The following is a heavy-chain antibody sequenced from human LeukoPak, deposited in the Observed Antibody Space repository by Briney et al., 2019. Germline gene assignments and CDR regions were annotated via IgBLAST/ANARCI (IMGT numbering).Heavy chain of an antibody. D-gene: IGHD6-19*01. CDR3: ARRLAGAVAGHVDY. Sequence: PWASVNVSCKVSGYTLTELSMHWVRQMPGKGLEWMGIIYPGDSDTRYSPSFQGQVTISADKSISTAYLQWSSLKASDTAMYYCARRLAGAVAGHVDYRGQGTLVTVSS. CDR2: IYPGDSDT. J-gene: IGHJ4*02. V-gene: IGHV5-51*03. CDR1: GYTLTELS.